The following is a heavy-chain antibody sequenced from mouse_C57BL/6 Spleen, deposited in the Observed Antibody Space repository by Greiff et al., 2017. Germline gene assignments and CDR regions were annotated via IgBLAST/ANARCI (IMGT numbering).Heavy chain of an antibody. CDR2: IDPNSGGT. V-gene: IGHV1-72*01. J-gene: IGHJ2*01. CDR3: AREEPFITTVVPYFDY. Sequence: QVQLQQSGAELVKPGASVKLSCKASGYTFTSYWMHWVKQRPGRGLEWIGRIDPNSGGTKYNEKFKSKATLTVDKPSSTAYMQLSSLTSEDSAVYYCAREEPFITTVVPYFDYWGQGTTLTVSS. CDR1: GYTFTSYW. D-gene: IGHD1-1*01.